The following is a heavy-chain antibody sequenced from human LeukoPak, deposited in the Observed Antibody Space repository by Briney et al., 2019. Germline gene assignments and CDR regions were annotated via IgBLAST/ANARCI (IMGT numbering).Heavy chain of an antibody. Sequence: SVKVSCKASGGTFSSYTISWVRQAPGQGLEWMGRIIPILGTANYAQKFQGRVTITADESTSTAYMELCSLRSEDTAVYYCASTSPPYYDSSGHYWGQGTLDTVSS. J-gene: IGHJ4*02. CDR1: GGTFSSYT. CDR2: IIPILGTA. D-gene: IGHD3-22*01. V-gene: IGHV1-69*08. CDR3: ASTSPPYYDSSGHY.